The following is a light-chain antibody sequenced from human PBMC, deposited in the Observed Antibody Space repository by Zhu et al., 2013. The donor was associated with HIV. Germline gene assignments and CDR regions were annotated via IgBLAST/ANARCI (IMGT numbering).Light chain of an antibody. J-gene: IGKJ4*01. CDR2: DAS. CDR1: QGISNW. CDR3: QQYGSSPLT. V-gene: IGKV1-12*01. Sequence: DIQMTQSPSSVSASVGDRVTITCRASQGISNWLAWYQQKPGKAPKLLIYDASSLENGVPSRFSGSGSGTEFTLTISRLEPEDFAVYFCQQYGSSPLTFGGGTQVEIK.